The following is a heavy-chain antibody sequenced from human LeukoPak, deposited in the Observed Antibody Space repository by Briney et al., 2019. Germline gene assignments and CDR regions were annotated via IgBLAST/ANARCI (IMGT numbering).Heavy chain of an antibody. Sequence: ASVKVSCKVSGYTLTELSMHWVRQAPGKGLEWMGGFDPEDGETIYAQKFQGRVTMTEDTSTDTAYMELSSLRSEDTAVYYCATQLYVPAATVDAFDIWGQGTMVTVSS. V-gene: IGHV1-24*01. D-gene: IGHD2-2*01. CDR3: ATQLYVPAATVDAFDI. CDR2: FDPEDGET. CDR1: GYTLTELS. J-gene: IGHJ3*02.